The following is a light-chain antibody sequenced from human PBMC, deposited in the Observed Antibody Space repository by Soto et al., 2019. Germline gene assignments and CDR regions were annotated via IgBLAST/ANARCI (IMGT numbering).Light chain of an antibody. V-gene: IGKV3D-15*01. Sequence: EVVMTQSPATLSVSQGERATLSCRASESVSRNLAWYQQKPGQAPRLLIYGASSRATGIPDRFSGSGSGTEFTLTITRLEPEDSAVYFCQHYGYSQWTFGQGSMVDIK. CDR3: QHYGYSQWT. CDR1: ESVSRN. J-gene: IGKJ1*01. CDR2: GAS.